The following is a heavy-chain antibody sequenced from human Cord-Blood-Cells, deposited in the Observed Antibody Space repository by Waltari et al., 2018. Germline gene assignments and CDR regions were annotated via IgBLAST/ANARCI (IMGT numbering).Heavy chain of an antibody. CDR2: IIPILGIA. V-gene: IGHV1-69*09. J-gene: IGHJ4*02. Sequence: QVQLVQSGAEVTKPGSSVKVSCQDSGCTFSSHAISWVRQAPEQGLEWMGRIIPILGIANYAQKFQGRVTITADKSTSTAYMELSSLRSEDTAVYYCASSVRDWGQGTLVTVSS. CDR1: GCTFSSHA. CDR3: ASSVRD.